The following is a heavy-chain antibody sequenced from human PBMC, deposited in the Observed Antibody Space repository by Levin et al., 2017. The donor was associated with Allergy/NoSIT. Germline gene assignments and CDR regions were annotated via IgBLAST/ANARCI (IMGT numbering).Heavy chain of an antibody. Sequence: SCAASGFTFSSYAMHWVRQAPGKGLEWVAVISYDGSNKYYADSVKGRFTISRDNSKNTLYLQMNSLRAEDTAVYYCAREHMAYFDYWGQGTLVTVSS. V-gene: IGHV3-30*04. CDR3: AREHMAYFDY. J-gene: IGHJ4*02. D-gene: IGHD2-21*01. CDR1: GFTFSSYA. CDR2: ISYDGSNK.